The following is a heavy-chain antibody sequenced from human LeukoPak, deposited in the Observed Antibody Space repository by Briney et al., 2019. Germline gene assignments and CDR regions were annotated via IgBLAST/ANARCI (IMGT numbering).Heavy chain of an antibody. Sequence: ASVKVSCKASGYTFTGYYMHWVRQAPGQGLEWMGWINPNSADTNYAQKFQGRVTVTSDTSISTAYMELSSLRSDDTAVYYCARDLSSSGSYYKGIDYWGQGTLVTVSS. CDR3: ARDLSSSGSYYKGIDY. J-gene: IGHJ4*02. V-gene: IGHV1-2*02. D-gene: IGHD3-10*01. CDR2: INPNSADT. CDR1: GYTFTGYY.